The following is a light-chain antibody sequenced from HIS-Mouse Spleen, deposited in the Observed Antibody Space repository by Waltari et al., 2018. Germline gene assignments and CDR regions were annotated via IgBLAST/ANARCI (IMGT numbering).Light chain of an antibody. CDR2: GAS. CDR1: QSVSGN. CDR3: QQYNNWPPYT. J-gene: IGKJ2*01. Sequence: EIVMTQSPASLSVSPGARATLSCRASQSVSGNLAWTHQKPGQAPRLLTYGASTRATGIPARFSGSGSGTEFTLTISSLQSEDFAVYYCQQYNNWPPYTFGQGTKLEIK. V-gene: IGKV3-15*01.